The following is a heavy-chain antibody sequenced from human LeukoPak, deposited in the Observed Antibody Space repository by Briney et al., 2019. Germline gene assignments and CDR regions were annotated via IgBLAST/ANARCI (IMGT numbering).Heavy chain of an antibody. J-gene: IGHJ5*02. V-gene: IGHV1-69*05. CDR1: GGTFSSYA. CDR3: ARGTYYGDKRGRLNWFDP. Sequence: SVKVSCKASGGTFSSYAISWVRQAPGQGLEWMGRIIPIFGTANYAQKFQGRVTITTDESTSTAYMELSSLRSEDTAVYYCARGTYYGDKRGRLNWFDPWGQGILVTVSS. CDR2: IIPIFGTA. D-gene: IGHD4-17*01.